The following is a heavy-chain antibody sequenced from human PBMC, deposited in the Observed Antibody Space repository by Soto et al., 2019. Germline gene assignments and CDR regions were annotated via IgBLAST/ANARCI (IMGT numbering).Heavy chain of an antibody. CDR3: AMAENGYGGNSEGAPFDY. Sequence: QVQLVESGGGVVQPGRSLRLSCAASGFTFSSYGMHWVRQAPGKGLEWVAVIWYDGSNKYYADSVKGRFTISRDNSKNTLYLQMNSLRAEDTAVYYCAMAENGYGGNSEGAPFDYWGQGTLVTVSS. CDR1: GFTFSSYG. CDR2: IWYDGSNK. V-gene: IGHV3-33*01. D-gene: IGHD4-17*01. J-gene: IGHJ4*02.